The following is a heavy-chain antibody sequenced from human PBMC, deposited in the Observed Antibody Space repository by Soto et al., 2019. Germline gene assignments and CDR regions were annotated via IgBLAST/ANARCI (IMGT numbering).Heavy chain of an antibody. J-gene: IGHJ4*02. D-gene: IGHD3-10*01. CDR1: GGTISSYY. CDR2: IYYSGST. CDR3: ARAIGDYFDY. V-gene: IGHV4-59*01. Sequence: TSETLSLTCTVSGGTISSYYLSFIRQPPGKGLEWIGYIYYSGSTNYNPSLKSRVTISVDTSKNQFSLKLSSVTAADSAVYYCARAIGDYFDYWGQGTLVTVSS.